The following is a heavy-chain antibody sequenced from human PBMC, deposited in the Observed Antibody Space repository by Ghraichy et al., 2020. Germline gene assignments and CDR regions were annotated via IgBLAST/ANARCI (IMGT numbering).Heavy chain of an antibody. CDR1: GFSLSTSGMC. CDR2: IDWDGDK. CDR3: ARIREVTTSSNWYFDL. V-gene: IGHV2-70*01. Sequence: SGPTLVKPTQTLTLTCTFSGFSLSTSGMCVSWIRQPPGKALEWLALIDWDGDKYYSTSLKTRLTISKDTSKNQVVLTMTNMDPVDTATYYCARIREVTTSSNWYFDLWGRGTLVTVSS. J-gene: IGHJ2*01. D-gene: IGHD4-17*01.